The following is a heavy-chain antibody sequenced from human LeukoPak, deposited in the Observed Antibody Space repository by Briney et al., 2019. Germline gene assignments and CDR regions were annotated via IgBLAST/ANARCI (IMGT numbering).Heavy chain of an antibody. Sequence: SETHSLTCTVSGGSISSYYWSWIRQTPGKGLEWMWYIYYSGSTNYNPSLKSRVTISVDTSKNQFSLKLSSVTAADTAVYYCAREDLVAATTSRYFDYWGQGTLVTVSS. D-gene: IGHD2-15*01. CDR3: AREDLVAATTSRYFDY. CDR2: IYYSGST. V-gene: IGHV4-59*01. J-gene: IGHJ4*02. CDR1: GGSISSYY.